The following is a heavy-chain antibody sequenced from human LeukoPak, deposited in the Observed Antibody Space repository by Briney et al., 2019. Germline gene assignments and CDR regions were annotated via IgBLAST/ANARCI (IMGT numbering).Heavy chain of an antibody. CDR2: IIPIFGTA. J-gene: IGHJ5*02. CDR1: GGTFSSYA. V-gene: IGHV1-69*05. Sequence: ASVKVSCKASGGTFSSYAISWVRQAPGQGLEWMGRIIPIFGTASYAQKFQGRVTITTDESTSTAYMELSSLRSEDTAVYYCVRGALHYYDSSGYDGLNWFDPWGQGTLVTVSS. CDR3: VRGALHYYDSSGYDGLNWFDP. D-gene: IGHD3-22*01.